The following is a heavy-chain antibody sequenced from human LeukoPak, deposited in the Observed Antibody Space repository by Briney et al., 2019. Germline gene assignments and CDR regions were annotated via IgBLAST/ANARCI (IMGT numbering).Heavy chain of an antibody. CDR2: IIPIFGTA. CDR3: ATMVRGDVVSLDY. D-gene: IGHD3-10*01. CDR1: GGTFSSYA. J-gene: IGHJ4*02. V-gene: IGHV1-69*13. Sequence: ASVKVSCKASGGTFSSYAISWVRQAPGQGLEWMGGIIPIFGTANYAQKFQGRVTITADESTSTAYMELSSLRSEDTAVYYCATMVRGDVVSLDYWGQGTLVTVSS.